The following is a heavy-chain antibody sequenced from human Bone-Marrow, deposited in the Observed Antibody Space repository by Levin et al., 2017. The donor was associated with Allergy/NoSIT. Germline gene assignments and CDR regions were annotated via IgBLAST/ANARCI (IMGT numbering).Heavy chain of an antibody. V-gene: IGHV3-30*03. CDR3: ASNTGGDPQSPSDH. J-gene: IGHJ4*01. CDR2: ISYDGSQK. D-gene: IGHD2/OR15-2a*01. CDR1: GFQFRYYG. Sequence: GGSLRLSCAASGFQFRYYGMHWVRQAPGKGLEWVAMISYDGSQKYYADSVKGRFTISRDNSRNTLTLQMNSLRAEDTALYYCASNTGGDPQSPSDHWGHGSGATVSS.